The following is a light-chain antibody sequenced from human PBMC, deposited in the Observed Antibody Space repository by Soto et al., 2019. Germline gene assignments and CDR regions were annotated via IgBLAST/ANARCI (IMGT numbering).Light chain of an antibody. Sequence: ESVLTQSPGTLSLSPGERATLSCRGSQNIKSNYLAWYRQNPGQAPRLLIYGASNRAAGVPDRFSGSGSGTDFTLTITRLEPEDFAVSYCQQYYSFPRTFGQGTKVDIK. J-gene: IGKJ1*01. CDR2: GAS. CDR1: QNIKSNY. V-gene: IGKV3-20*01. CDR3: QQYYSFPRT.